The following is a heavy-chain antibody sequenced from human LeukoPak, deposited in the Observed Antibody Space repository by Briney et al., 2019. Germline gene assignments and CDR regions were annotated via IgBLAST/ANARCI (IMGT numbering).Heavy chain of an antibody. D-gene: IGHD4/OR15-4a*01. V-gene: IGHV3-21*01. CDR3: VRDLMGSGATTAYLHH. CDR2: ISRRSRHV. Sequence: GGSLRLSCAASGFTFSNAWMSWVRQAPGKGLEWVSSISRRSRHVYYAGSVKGRFTISRDNAKNSLYLQMNSLRAEDMAVYFCVRDLMGSGATTAYLHHWGQGTLVTVSS. J-gene: IGHJ1*01. CDR1: GFTFSNAW.